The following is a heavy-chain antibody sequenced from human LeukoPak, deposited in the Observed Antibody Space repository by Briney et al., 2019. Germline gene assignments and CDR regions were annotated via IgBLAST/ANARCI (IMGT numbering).Heavy chain of an antibody. CDR3: ARVRQLGWVDY. D-gene: IGHD1-1*01. Sequence: SETLSLTCTVSGGSISRSRYYWGWIRQPPGKGLEWIGSIYYGGSTYYSPSLKSRVTISVDTSKNQFSLKLNSVTAADTAVYYCARVRQLGWVDYWGQGTLVTVSS. V-gene: IGHV4-39*07. CDR1: GGSISRSRYY. J-gene: IGHJ4*02. CDR2: IYYGGST.